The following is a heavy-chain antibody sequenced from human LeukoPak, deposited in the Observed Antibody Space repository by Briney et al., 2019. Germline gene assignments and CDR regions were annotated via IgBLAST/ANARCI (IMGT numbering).Heavy chain of an antibody. CDR1: GYTFTSYG. CDR2: ISAYNGNT. Sequence: ASVKVSCKVSGYTFTSYGISWVRQAPGQGLEWMGWISAYNGNTNYAQKLQGRVTMTTDTSTSTAYMELRSLRSDDTAVYYCARETRHYSNYGPYYMDVWGKGTTVTVSS. D-gene: IGHD4-11*01. CDR3: ARETRHYSNYGPYYMDV. J-gene: IGHJ6*03. V-gene: IGHV1-18*01.